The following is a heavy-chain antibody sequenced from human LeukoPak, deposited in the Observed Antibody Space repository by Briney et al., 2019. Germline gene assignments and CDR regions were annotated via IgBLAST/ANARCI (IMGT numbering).Heavy chain of an antibody. Sequence: GGSLRLSCAASGFTYSNVWMNWVRQAPGKGLEWVSVIYAGGGTSYADSVKGRFTISRDNSKNTLYLQMNSLRAEDTAVYYCAREPSDIALDVWGQGTTVTVSS. CDR1: GFTYSNVW. D-gene: IGHD2-15*01. CDR3: AREPSDIALDV. CDR2: IYAGGGT. J-gene: IGHJ6*02. V-gene: IGHV3-53*01.